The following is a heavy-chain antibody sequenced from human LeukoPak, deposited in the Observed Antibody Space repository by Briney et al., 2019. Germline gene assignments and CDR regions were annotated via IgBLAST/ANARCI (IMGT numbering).Heavy chain of an antibody. V-gene: IGHV3-33*01. J-gene: IGHJ6*02. CDR2: IWYDGSNK. CDR1: GFTFSSYG. D-gene: IGHD4-17*01. Sequence: GGSLRLSCAASGFTFSSYGMHWVRQAPGKGLEWVAVIWYDGSNKNYADSVKGRFTISRDNSKNTLYLQMNSLRAEDTAVYYCARGGRTTWHGMDVWGQGTTVTVSS. CDR3: ARGGRTTWHGMDV.